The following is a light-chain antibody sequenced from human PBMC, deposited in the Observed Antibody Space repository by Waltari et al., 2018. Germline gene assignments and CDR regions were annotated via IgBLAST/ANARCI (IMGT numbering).Light chain of an antibody. CDR1: SSNIGAGYD. CDR2: GDR. Sequence: SVLTQPPSVSGAPGQRVTISCTGSSSNIGAGYDVHWYQQLPGTAPKLLIYGDRNPPSGVPDRFSGSRSGTSASLAITGLQAEDGADYYCQSYDSSLSGWVFGGGTKLTVL. CDR3: QSYDSSLSGWV. V-gene: IGLV1-40*01. J-gene: IGLJ3*02.